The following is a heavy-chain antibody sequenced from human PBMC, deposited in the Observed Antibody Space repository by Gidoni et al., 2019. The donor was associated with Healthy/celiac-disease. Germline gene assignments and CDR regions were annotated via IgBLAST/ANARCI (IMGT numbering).Heavy chain of an antibody. CDR2: ISSSSSYT. Sequence: QVQLVESGGGLVKPGGSLRLSCAASGFTFSDYYMSWIRQAPGKGLEWVSYISSSSSYTNYADSVKGRFTISRDNAKNSLYLQMNSLRAEDTAVYYCARELEMATILGYWGQGTLFTVSS. D-gene: IGHD5-12*01. CDR1: GFTFSDYY. V-gene: IGHV3-11*06. CDR3: ARELEMATILGY. J-gene: IGHJ4*02.